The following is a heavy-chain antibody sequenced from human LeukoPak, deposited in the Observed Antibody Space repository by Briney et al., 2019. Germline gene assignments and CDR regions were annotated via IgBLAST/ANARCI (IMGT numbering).Heavy chain of an antibody. CDR2: ISASGGST. CDR1: GFTFSSYW. Sequence: GGSLRLSCAASGFTFSSYWMNWVRQAPGKGLEWVSGISASGGSTFYADSVKGRFTISRDNSKNTLYLQMNSLRVEDTAVYYCAKQSNDFWSGFSAPPGYGMDVWGQGTTVTVSS. D-gene: IGHD3-3*01. CDR3: AKQSNDFWSGFSAPPGYGMDV. J-gene: IGHJ6*02. V-gene: IGHV3-23*01.